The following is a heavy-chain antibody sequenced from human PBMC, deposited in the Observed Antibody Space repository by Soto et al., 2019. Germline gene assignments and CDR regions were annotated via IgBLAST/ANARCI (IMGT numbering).Heavy chain of an antibody. CDR3: ARDIVVVPDADTDAFDI. D-gene: IGHD2-2*01. Sequence: QVQLQQWGAGLLKPSETLSLTCAVYGGSFSGYYWSWIRQPPGKGLEWIGEINHSGSTNYNPSLKSRVTISVDTSKNQFSLKLSSVTAADTAVYYCARDIVVVPDADTDAFDIWGQGTMVTVSS. CDR1: GGSFSGYY. CDR2: INHSGST. V-gene: IGHV4-34*01. J-gene: IGHJ3*02.